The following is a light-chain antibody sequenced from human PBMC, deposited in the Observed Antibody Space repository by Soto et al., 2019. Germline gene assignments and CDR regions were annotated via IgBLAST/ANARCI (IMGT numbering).Light chain of an antibody. CDR1: QGFSNY. CDR2: AAS. Sequence: PLTQSPSFLSASLGDRVTITFRARQGFSNYLAWFQQRPGKAPQLLIYAASTLQSGVPSRFSGSGSGTEFTLTISSLQPEDFATYYCLQLNRYPRTFGGGTKVEIK. J-gene: IGKJ4*01. CDR3: LQLNRYPRT. V-gene: IGKV1-9*01.